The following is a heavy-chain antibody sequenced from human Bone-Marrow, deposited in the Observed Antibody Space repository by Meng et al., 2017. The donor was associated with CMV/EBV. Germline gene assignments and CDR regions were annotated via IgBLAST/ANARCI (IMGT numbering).Heavy chain of an antibody. J-gene: IGHJ4*02. Sequence: LSCAASGFNVSSNYMSWVRQAPGKGLEWVSVIYSGGITYYADSVKGRFTISRDNSKNTLYLQMNRLRAEDTAVYYCATCSSGWLIDYWGQGTLVTVSS. D-gene: IGHD6-19*01. CDR3: ATCSSGWLIDY. CDR1: GFNVSSNY. CDR2: IYSGGIT. V-gene: IGHV3-66*01.